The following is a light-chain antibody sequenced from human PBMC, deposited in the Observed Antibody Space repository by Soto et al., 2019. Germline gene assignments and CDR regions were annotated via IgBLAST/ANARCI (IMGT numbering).Light chain of an antibody. CDR3: QQYYSYPLT. V-gene: IGKV1-5*01. J-gene: IGKJ4*01. CDR1: QSISSW. Sequence: DIQMTQSPSTLSASVGDRVTITCLASQSISSWLAWYQQKPGKAPKLLIYAASTLQSGVPSRFSGSGSGTDFTLTISCLQSEDFATYYCQQYYSYPLTFGGGTKVDNK. CDR2: AAS.